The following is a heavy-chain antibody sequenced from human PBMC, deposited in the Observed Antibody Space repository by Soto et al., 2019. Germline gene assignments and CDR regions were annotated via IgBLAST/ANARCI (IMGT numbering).Heavy chain of an antibody. V-gene: IGHV2-5*02. CDR3: TRWRMGNLGAIFFDH. J-gene: IGHJ4*02. CDR1: GFSLSSIALG. Sequence: QITLKESGPTLVKPTQTLTLTCNFSGFSLSSIALGMSVGWLGQPPGKALEWLALIYWDGDKRYNHSLKSRLTITKDLSQSMAVLTMTSLGSVDTGIYYCTRWRMGNLGAIFFDHWGQGALVTVSS. D-gene: IGHD2-8*01. CDR2: IYWDGDK.